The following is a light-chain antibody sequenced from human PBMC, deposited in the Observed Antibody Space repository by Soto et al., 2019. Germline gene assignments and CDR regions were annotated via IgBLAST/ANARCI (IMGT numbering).Light chain of an antibody. CDR2: GNR. CDR3: GAWDSSLHAGV. CDR1: SSNIGAGYD. Sequence: QSVLTQPPSVSGAPGQRVTISCTGNSSNIGAGYDVHWYQQLPGTVPKLLIYGNRNRPSGVPDRFSGSKSATSATLVITGLQTGDEADYYCGAWDSSLHAGVFGGGTKLTVL. V-gene: IGLV1-40*01. J-gene: IGLJ2*01.